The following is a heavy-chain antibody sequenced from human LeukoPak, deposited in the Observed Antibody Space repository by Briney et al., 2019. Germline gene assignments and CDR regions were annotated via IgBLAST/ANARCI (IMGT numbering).Heavy chain of an antibody. D-gene: IGHD2-2*01. CDR3: ARPLVPAASLYYYGMDV. V-gene: IGHV3-21*01. J-gene: IGHJ6*02. CDR2: ISSSSSYI. Sequence: GGSLRLSCAASGFTVSSNYMNWVRQAPGKGLEWVSSISSSSSYIYYADSVKGRFTISRDNAKNSLYLQMNSLRAEDTAVYYCARPLVPAASLYYYGMDVWGQGTTVTVSS. CDR1: GFTVSSNY.